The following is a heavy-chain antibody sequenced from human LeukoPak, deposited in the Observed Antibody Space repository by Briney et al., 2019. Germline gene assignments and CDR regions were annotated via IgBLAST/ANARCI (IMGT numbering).Heavy chain of an antibody. J-gene: IGHJ4*02. CDR1: GFTFSSYW. Sequence: GGSLRLSCAASGFTFSSYWMHWVRQAPGKGLVWVSRINSDGRSTSCAASVKGRFTIPRDNAKNTLYLQMNSLRADDTAVYYCARVAGGFDYWGQGTLVTVSS. D-gene: IGHD1-26*01. CDR2: INSDGRST. V-gene: IGHV3-74*01. CDR3: ARVAGGFDY.